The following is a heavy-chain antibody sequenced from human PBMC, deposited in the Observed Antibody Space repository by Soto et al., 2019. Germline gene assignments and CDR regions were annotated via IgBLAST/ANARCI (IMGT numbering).Heavy chain of an antibody. CDR1: GGSISTSRSY. CDR3: ARGGLLGGGYYYYYGMDV. D-gene: IGHD1-26*01. CDR2: IFYSGST. Sequence: SETLSLTCNVSGGSISTSRSYWAWIRQPPGKRLEWLANIFYSGSTYYNPSLASRVTVSVDTSKNKFSLKLSSVTAADTAVFYCARGGLLGGGYYYYYGMDVWGQGTTVTVSS. J-gene: IGHJ6*02. V-gene: IGHV4-39*07.